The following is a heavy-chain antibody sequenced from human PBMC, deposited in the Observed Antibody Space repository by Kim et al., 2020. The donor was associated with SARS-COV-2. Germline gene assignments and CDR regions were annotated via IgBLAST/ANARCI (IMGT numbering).Heavy chain of an antibody. D-gene: IGHD6-19*01. CDR3: ARAPGIAVAGIYYYYGMDV. V-gene: IGHV4-59*01. J-gene: IGHJ6*02. Sequence: RVTISVDTSKNQFSLKLSSVTAADTAVYYCARAPGIAVAGIYYYYGMDVWGQGTTVTVSS.